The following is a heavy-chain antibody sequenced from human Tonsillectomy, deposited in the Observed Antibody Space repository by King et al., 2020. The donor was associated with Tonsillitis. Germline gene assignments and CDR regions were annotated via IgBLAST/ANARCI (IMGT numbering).Heavy chain of an antibody. V-gene: IGHV3-9*01. CDR1: GFTFDDYA. J-gene: IGHJ4*02. D-gene: IGHD4-11*01. Sequence: VQLVESGGGLVQPGRSLRLSCTASGFTFDDYAMHLVRHAPGKGLEWVAGINWNSDKIDYADSVKGRFTISRDNAKNSPYLQMNSLRGEDTAFFYCAKEERSTLTTPVFDFWGQGTLVTVSS. CDR2: INWNSDKI. CDR3: AKEERSTLTTPVFDF.